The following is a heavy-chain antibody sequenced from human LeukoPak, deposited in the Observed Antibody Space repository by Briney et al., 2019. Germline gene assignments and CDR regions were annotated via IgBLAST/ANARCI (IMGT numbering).Heavy chain of an antibody. CDR1: GGTFSSYA. D-gene: IGHD3-10*01. CDR2: IIPIFGTA. V-gene: IGHV1-69*05. J-gene: IGHJ3*02. CDR3: ATEEGRDGSGSYIHDAFDI. Sequence: SVKVSCKASGGTFSSYAISWVRQAPGQGLEWMGGIIPIFGTANYAQKFQGRVTITTDESTSTAYMELSSLRSEDTAVYYCATEEGRDGSGSYIHDAFDIWGQGTMVTVSS.